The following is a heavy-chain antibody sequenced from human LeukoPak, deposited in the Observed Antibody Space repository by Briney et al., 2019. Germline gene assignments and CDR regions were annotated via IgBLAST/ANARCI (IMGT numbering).Heavy chain of an antibody. J-gene: IGHJ6*03. D-gene: IGHD6-13*01. CDR2: INHSGST. V-gene: IGHV4-34*01. CDR3: ARSTADSSWYLEYYYYYYYMDV. Sequence: SETLSPTCAVYGGSFSGYYWSWIRQPPGKGLEWIGEINHSGSTNYNPSLKSRVTISVDTSKNQFSLKLSSVTAADAAVYYCARSTADSSWYLEYYYYYYYMDVWGKGTTVTVSS. CDR1: GGSFSGYY.